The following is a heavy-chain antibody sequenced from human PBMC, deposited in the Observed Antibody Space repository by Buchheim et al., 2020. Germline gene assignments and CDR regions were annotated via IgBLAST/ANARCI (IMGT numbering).Heavy chain of an antibody. D-gene: IGHD6-19*01. J-gene: IGHJ4*02. Sequence: QVQLVESGGGVVQPGRSLRLSCAASGFTFSSYGMHWVRQAPGKGLEWVAVISYDGSNKYYADSVKGRFTISRDNSKNTLYLQMNSLRAEDTAVYYCAKSSSGSISYFDYWGQGTL. CDR3: AKSSSGSISYFDY. CDR2: ISYDGSNK. CDR1: GFTFSSYG. V-gene: IGHV3-30*18.